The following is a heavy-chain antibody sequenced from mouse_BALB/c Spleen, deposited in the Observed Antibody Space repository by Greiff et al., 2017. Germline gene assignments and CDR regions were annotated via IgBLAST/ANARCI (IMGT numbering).Heavy chain of an antibody. CDR1: GFTFSDYY. D-gene: IGHD3-1*01. V-gene: IGHV5-4*02. J-gene: IGHJ2*01. Sequence: EVKVEESGGGLVKPGGSLKLSCAASGFTFSDYYMYWVRQTPEKRLEWVATISSGGSYTYYPDSVKGRFTISRDNAKNTLYLQMSSLKSEDTAMYYCARKRSSGPDYWGQGTTLTVSS. CDR2: ISSGGSYT. CDR3: ARKRSSGPDY.